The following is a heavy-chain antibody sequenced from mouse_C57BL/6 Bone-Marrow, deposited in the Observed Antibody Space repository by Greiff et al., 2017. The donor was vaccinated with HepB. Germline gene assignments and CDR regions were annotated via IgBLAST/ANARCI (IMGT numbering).Heavy chain of an antibody. CDR2: ISSGGDYI. V-gene: IGHV5-9-1*02. Sequence: EVQLQESGEGLVKPGGSLKLSCAASGFTFSSYAMSWVRQTPEKRLEWVAYISSGGDYIYYADTVKVRFTISRDNARNTLYLQMSSLKSEDTAMYYCTAITTVVSNYFDYWGQGTTLTVSS. J-gene: IGHJ2*01. CDR3: TAITTVVSNYFDY. D-gene: IGHD1-1*01. CDR1: GFTFSSYA.